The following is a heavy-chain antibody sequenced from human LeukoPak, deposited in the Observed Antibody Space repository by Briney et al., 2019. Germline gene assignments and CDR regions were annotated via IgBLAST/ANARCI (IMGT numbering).Heavy chain of an antibody. CDR3: ARADYGDYIYYYYYGMDV. Sequence: GGSLRLSCAASGFTFSSYEMNWVRQAPGKGLEWVSYISSSGSTIYYADSVKGRFTISRDNSKNTLYLQMNSLRAEDTAVYYCARADYGDYIYYYYYGMDVWGQGTTVTVSS. CDR1: GFTFSSYE. V-gene: IGHV3-48*03. CDR2: ISSSGSTI. J-gene: IGHJ6*02. D-gene: IGHD4-17*01.